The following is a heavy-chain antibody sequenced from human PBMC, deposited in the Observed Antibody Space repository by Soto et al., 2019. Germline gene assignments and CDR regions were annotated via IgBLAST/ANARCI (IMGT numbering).Heavy chain of an antibody. CDR1: GFTFGDSY. J-gene: IGHJ5*02. CDR3: VRGGGGGLFDP. CDR2: ISPGSRYP. Sequence: PGGPLRLSCAGSGFTFGDSYVSWIRQAPGKGLEWLSYISPGSRYPAYADSVKGRFTISRDNARRSLFLQMTSLTAEDTAMYYCVRGGGGGLFDPWGQGTMVTVSS. D-gene: IGHD2-15*01. V-gene: IGHV3-11*06.